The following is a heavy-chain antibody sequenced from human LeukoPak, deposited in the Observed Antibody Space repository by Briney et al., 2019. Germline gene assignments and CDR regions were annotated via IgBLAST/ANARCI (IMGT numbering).Heavy chain of an antibody. CDR1: GFAFSSYE. CDR3: VRDYENLTGSKTRFHY. J-gene: IGHJ4*02. CDR2: IRSTSNTI. Sequence: GGSLRLSCAASGFAFSSYEMNWVRQAPGKGLEWVSYIRSTSNTIYYADSVKGRFTISRDNAKNSLYLQMNSLRAEDTAVYYCVRDYENLTGSKTRFHYWGQGTLVTVSS. V-gene: IGHV3-48*03. D-gene: IGHD3-9*01.